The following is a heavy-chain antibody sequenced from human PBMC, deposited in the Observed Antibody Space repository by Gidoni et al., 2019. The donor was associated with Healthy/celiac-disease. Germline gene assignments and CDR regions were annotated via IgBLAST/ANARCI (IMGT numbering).Heavy chain of an antibody. Sequence: QVQLQQWGAGLLKPSETLSLTCAVYGGSFSGYYWSWIRQPPGKGLEWIGEINHSGSTNYNPSLKSRVTISVDTSKNQFSLKLSSVTAADTAVYYCARALLTENWFDPWGQGTLVTVSS. D-gene: IGHD7-27*01. V-gene: IGHV4-34*01. CDR3: ARALLTENWFDP. CDR2: INHSGST. CDR1: GGSFSGYY. J-gene: IGHJ5*02.